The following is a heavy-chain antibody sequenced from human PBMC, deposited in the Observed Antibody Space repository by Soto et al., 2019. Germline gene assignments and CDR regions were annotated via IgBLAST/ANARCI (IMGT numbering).Heavy chain of an antibody. CDR3: ARRSHTNWPAY. CDR1: GGSFSSSSHY. CDR2: IYYDGRT. J-gene: IGHJ4*01. Sequence: ASETLSLTCTVSGGSFSSSSHYWVWIRQPPGKGLEWVGSIYYDGRTYYNASLKSRVTISVDTSKNQFSLKVNSVIVADTAVYYCARRSHTNWPAYWGHGTQVTVSS. V-gene: IGHV4-39*01. D-gene: IGHD2-8*01.